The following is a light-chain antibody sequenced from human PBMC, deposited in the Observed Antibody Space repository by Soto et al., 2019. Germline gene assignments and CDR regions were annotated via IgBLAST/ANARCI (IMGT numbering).Light chain of an antibody. CDR1: QSVSSN. CDR2: GAS. J-gene: IGKJ5*01. Sequence: EIVMTQSPATLSVSPGERATLSCRASQSVSSNLAWYQQKLGQAPRLLIYGASTRATGIPARFSGSGSGTEFTLPINSLQSEDFAVYYCQQYNNWPPITFGQGTRMEIK. CDR3: QQYNNWPPIT. V-gene: IGKV3-15*01.